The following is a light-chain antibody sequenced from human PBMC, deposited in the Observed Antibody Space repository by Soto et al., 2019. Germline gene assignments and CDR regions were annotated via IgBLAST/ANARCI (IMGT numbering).Light chain of an antibody. V-gene: IGKV3-15*01. J-gene: IGKJ4*01. CDR1: QSVSSN. CDR2: GAS. CDR3: QQYNNWPPLT. Sequence: EIVMTQSPATLSVSPGERATLSCRASQSVSSNLAWYQQKPGQAPRLLIYGASTRATSIPARFSGSGSGTEFTPTISSLQSEDFAVYYCQQYNNWPPLTFGGGTKVEIK.